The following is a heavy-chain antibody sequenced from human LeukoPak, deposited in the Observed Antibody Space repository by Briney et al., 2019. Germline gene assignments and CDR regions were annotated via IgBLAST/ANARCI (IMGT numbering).Heavy chain of an antibody. D-gene: IGHD1-1*01. CDR2: ISFDGSHK. CDR3: AKGTAVDRQYFEN. Sequence: GGSLRLSCAASRFTFSACGMHWVRQAPGKGLEWVAAISFDGSHKYYADSVKGRFTISRDNSMNTLYLQMNSLRAEDTAVYYCAKGTAVDRQYFENWGQGTLVTVSS. J-gene: IGHJ4*02. V-gene: IGHV3-30*18. CDR1: RFTFSACG.